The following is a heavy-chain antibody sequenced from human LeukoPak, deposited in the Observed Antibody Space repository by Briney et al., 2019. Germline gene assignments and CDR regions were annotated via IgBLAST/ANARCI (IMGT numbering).Heavy chain of an antibody. D-gene: IGHD3-22*01. CDR3: ARLSYYDSSGSYYYGMDV. J-gene: IGHJ6*02. V-gene: IGHV4-31*03. Sequence: SETLSLTCTVSGGSISSGGYSWSWIRQHPGKGLEWIGYIYYSGTTYYNPSLRSRVTISVDTSKNQFSLRLSSVTAADTAVYYCARLSYYDSSGSYYYGMDVWGQGTTVTVSS. CDR1: GGSISSGGYS. CDR2: IYYSGTT.